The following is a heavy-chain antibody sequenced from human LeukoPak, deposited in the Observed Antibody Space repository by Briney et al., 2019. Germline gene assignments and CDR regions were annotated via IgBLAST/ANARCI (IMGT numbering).Heavy chain of an antibody. CDR1: GYTLTELS. J-gene: IGHJ4*02. Sequence: ASGKVSCKVSGYTLTELSMHWVRQAPGKGLEWRGGFDLEDGETIYAQKFQGRVTMTEDTSTDTAYMELSSLRSEDTAVYYCATPGPSDYYDSSGYYTRFDYWGQGTLVTVSS. D-gene: IGHD3-22*01. CDR3: ATPGPSDYYDSSGYYTRFDY. CDR2: FDLEDGET. V-gene: IGHV1-24*01.